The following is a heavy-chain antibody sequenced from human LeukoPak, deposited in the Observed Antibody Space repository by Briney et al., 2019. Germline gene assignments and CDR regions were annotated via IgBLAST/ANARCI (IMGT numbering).Heavy chain of an antibody. CDR2: INHSGST. CDR1: GGTFSGYY. J-gene: IGHJ1*01. CDR3: ARDTYYDFWSGYYPP. V-gene: IGHV4-34*01. D-gene: IGHD3-3*01. Sequence: SETLSLTCAVYGGTFSGYYWSWIRQPPGKGLEWIGEINHSGSTNYNPSLKSRVTISVDTSKNQFSLKLSSVTAADTAVYYCARDTYYDFWSGYYPPWGQGTLVTVSS.